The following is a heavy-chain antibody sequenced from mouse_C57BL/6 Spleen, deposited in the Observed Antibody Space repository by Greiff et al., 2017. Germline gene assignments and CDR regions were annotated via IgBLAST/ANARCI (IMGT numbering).Heavy chain of an antibody. CDR2: ISSGGSYT. J-gene: IGHJ3*01. Sequence: EVQLVESGGDLVKPGGSLKLSCAASGFTFSSYGMSWVRQTPDKRLEWVATISSGGSYTYYPDSVKGRFTISRDNAKNTLYLQRSSLKSEYTAMYYCARHNYGSSAWFAYWGQGTLVTVSA. CDR1: GFTFSSYG. CDR3: ARHNYGSSAWFAY. V-gene: IGHV5-6*01. D-gene: IGHD1-1*01.